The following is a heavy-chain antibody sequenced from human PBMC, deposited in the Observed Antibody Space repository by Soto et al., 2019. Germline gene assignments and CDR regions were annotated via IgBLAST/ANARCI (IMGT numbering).Heavy chain of an antibody. CDR2: IYYSGST. CDR1: GGSISSSSYY. D-gene: IGHD2-2*01. V-gene: IGHV4-39*01. Sequence: QLQLQESGPGLVKPSETLSLTCTVSGGSISSSSYYWGWIRQPPGKGLEWIGSIYYSGSTYYNPSLKSRVTISVATSKNQFSLKLSSVTAADTAVYYCARPGLGYCSSTSCYGFAFDIWGQGTMVTVSS. CDR3: ARPGLGYCSSTSCYGFAFDI. J-gene: IGHJ3*02.